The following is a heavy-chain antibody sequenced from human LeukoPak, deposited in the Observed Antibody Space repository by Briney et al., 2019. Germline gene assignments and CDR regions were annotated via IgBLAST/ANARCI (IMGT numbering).Heavy chain of an antibody. CDR3: ARVYSSGWFYYYYGMDV. J-gene: IGHJ6*02. D-gene: IGHD6-19*01. Sequence: PEGSLRLSCAASGFTFSSYAMHWVRQAPGKGLEWVAVISYDGSNKYYADSVKGRFTISRDNSKNTLYLQMNSLRAEDTAVYYCARVYSSGWFYYYYGMDVWGQGTTVTVSS. CDR1: GFTFSSYA. V-gene: IGHV3-30-3*01. CDR2: ISYDGSNK.